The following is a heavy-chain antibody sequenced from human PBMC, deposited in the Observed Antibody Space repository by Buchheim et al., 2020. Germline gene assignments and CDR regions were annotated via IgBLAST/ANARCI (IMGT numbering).Heavy chain of an antibody. V-gene: IGHV3-48*01. Sequence: EVQLVESGGGLVQPGGSLRLSCAASDFTFSSYHMNWVRQAPGKGLQWVSYITAPSGTIYYADSVKGRFTISRDNAKNLLYLEMNSLRAEDSAVYYGARDNFNDRWDVWGQGT. J-gene: IGHJ6*02. CDR3: ARDNFNDRWDV. CDR2: ITAPSGTI. CDR1: DFTFSSYH. D-gene: IGHD3-16*02.